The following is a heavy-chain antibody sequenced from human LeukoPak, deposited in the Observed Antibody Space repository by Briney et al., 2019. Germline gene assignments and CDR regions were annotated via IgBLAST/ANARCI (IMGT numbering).Heavy chain of an antibody. J-gene: IGHJ3*02. CDR2: IYYSGST. CDR1: GGSISSSSYY. D-gene: IGHD3-22*01. Sequence: SSETLSLTCTVSGGSISSSSYYWGWIRQPPGKGLEWIGSIYYSGSTYYNPSPKSRVTISVDTSKNQFSLKLSSVTAADTAVYYCASGMYYYDSSGYHDAFDIWGQGTMVTVSS. CDR3: ASGMYYYDSSGYHDAFDI. V-gene: IGHV4-39*07.